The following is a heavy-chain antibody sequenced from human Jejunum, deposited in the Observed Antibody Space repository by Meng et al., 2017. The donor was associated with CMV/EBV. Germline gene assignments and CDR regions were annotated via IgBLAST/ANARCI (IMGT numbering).Heavy chain of an antibody. V-gene: IGHV3-7*01. Sequence: ASGFVFSKFWMSWVRQAPGKGLEWVASINEDGSEESYVDSVKGRFTVSRDNAKTSLQLEMNSLRAEDTGLYYCARALVGNGGNSGYWGQGTLVTVSS. CDR1: GFVFSKFW. CDR2: INEDGSEE. CDR3: ARALVGNGGNSGY. J-gene: IGHJ4*02. D-gene: IGHD2-8*01.